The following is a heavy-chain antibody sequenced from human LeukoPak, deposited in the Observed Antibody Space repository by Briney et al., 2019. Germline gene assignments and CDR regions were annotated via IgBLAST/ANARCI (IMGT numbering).Heavy chain of an antibody. CDR1: VGTFTSYA. D-gene: IGHD3/OR15-3a*01. CDR2: IIPIFGTA. V-gene: IGHV1-69*01. Sequence: SVKVSCKASVGTFTSYAISCVLQAPGQGLEWVGGIIPIFGTANYAQKFQGRVTLTSDESTSTAYMELSRPSSEDTAVYYCASTPGTRAFDIWGQGTMVTVSS. CDR3: ASTPGTRAFDI. J-gene: IGHJ3*02.